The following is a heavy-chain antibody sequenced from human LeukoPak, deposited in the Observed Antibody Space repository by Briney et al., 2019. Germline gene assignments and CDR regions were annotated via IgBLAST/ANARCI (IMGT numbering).Heavy chain of an antibody. D-gene: IGHD3-3*02. J-gene: IGHJ3*02. CDR2: INPKNGDT. Sequence: ASVKVSCKASGYTFTGYYIHWVRQAPGQGPEWMGWINPKNGDTTYAQNFQGRVIMTRDTSVSTAYMELSRLRSDDTALYYCAMISRNDGFDIWGQGTMVTVSS. V-gene: IGHV1-2*02. CDR1: GYTFTGYY. CDR3: AMISRNDGFDI.